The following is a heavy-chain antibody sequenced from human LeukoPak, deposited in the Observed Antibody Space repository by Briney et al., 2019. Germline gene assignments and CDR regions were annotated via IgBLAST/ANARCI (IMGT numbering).Heavy chain of an antibody. CDR1: GGTFSSYA. D-gene: IGHD3-22*01. Sequence: SVKVSCKASGGTFSSYAISWVRQAPGQGLEWMGRIIPILGIANYAQKFQGRVTITADKSTSTAYMELRSLRSDDTAVYYCAKHVYDSSGYFDYWGQGTLVTVSS. CDR3: AKHVYDSSGYFDY. CDR2: IIPILGIA. J-gene: IGHJ4*02. V-gene: IGHV1-69*04.